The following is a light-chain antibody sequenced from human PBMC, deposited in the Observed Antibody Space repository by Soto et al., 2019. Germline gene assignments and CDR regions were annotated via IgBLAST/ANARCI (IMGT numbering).Light chain of an antibody. CDR3: QSYDSSLSGFYV. CDR2: GNS. Sequence: SVLPQPPSLSGAPGQRVTISCTGSSSNIGAGYDVHWYQQLPGTAPKLLIYGNSNRPSGVPDRFSGSKSGTSASLAITGLQAEDEADYYCQSYDSSLSGFYVFGTGTKATV. J-gene: IGLJ1*01. V-gene: IGLV1-40*01. CDR1: SSNIGAGYD.